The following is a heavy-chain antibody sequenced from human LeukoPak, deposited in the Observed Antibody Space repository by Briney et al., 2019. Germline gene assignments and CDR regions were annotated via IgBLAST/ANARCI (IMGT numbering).Heavy chain of an antibody. CDR2: ISYDGSNK. CDR3: AKDFGRFGEFVDY. Sequence: GGSLRLSCAASGFTFSSYGMHWVRQAPGKGLEWVAVISYDGSNKYYADSVKGRFTISRDNSKNTLYLQMNSLRAEDTAVYYCAKDFGRFGEFVDYWGQGTLVTVSS. D-gene: IGHD3-10*01. V-gene: IGHV3-30*18. J-gene: IGHJ4*02. CDR1: GFTFSSYG.